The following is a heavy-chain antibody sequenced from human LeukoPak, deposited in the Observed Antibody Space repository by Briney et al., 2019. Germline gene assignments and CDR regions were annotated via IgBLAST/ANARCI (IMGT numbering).Heavy chain of an antibody. D-gene: IGHD2-2*01. J-gene: IGHJ3*01. CDR2: IDPKSGGP. Sequence: GASVKVSCKSSGYTFRDYYMHWVRQAPGQGLEWMGWIDPKSGGPNYAQKFQGRVTLTSDASISTSYMELSRLTSDDTAVYYCARGGFHQGFDFWGQGTVVTVSS. CDR3: ARGGFHQGFDF. CDR1: GYTFRDYY. V-gene: IGHV1-2*02.